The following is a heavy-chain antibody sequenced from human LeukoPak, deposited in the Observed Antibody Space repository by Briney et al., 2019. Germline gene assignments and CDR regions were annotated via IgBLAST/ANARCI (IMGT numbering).Heavy chain of an antibody. CDR1: GGSFSDYW. J-gene: IGHJ5*02. D-gene: IGHD6-13*01. V-gene: IGHV4-34*01. CDR3: ARTRSSSWYQYWFDP. Sequence: PSETLSLTCAVYGGSFSDYWWTWIRQSPGKGLEWIGEVNHSGRTNYNPSLKSRVTISVDTSKNQFSLKLSSVTAADTAVYYCARTRSSSWYQYWFDPWGQGTLVTVSS. CDR2: VNHSGRT.